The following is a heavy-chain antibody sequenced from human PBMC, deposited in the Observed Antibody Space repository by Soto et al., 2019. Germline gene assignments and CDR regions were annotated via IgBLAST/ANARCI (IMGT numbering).Heavy chain of an antibody. D-gene: IGHD2-21*02. CDR3: AEDQEQGGDCSDY. V-gene: IGHV3-30*18. CDR2: ISYDGSNK. CDR1: GFTFSSYG. J-gene: IGHJ4*02. Sequence: PGGSLRLSCAASGFTFSSYGMHWVRQAPGKGLEWVAVISYDGSNKYYADSVKGRFTISRDNSKNTLYLQMNSLRAEDTAVYYCAEDQEQGGDCSDYWGQGTLVTVSS.